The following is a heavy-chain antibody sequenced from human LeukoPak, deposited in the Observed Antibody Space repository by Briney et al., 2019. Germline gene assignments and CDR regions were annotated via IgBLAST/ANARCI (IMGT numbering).Heavy chain of an antibody. CDR2: ISYDGSNK. Sequence: GGSLRLSCAASGFTFSSYGMHWVRQAPGKGLEWVAVISYDGSNKYYADSVKGRFTISRDNPKNSVYLQMNSLRAEDTAVYYCARLSVFLESFLPYYYMDVWGKGTTVIVSS. V-gene: IGHV3-30*03. CDR3: ARLSVFLESFLPYYYMDV. J-gene: IGHJ6*03. D-gene: IGHD3-3*01. CDR1: GFTFSSYG.